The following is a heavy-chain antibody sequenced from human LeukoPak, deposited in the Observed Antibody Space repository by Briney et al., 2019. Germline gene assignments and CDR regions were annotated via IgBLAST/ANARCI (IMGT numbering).Heavy chain of an antibody. CDR2: ISGGGGT. CDR3: ARVVDSTRAFHV. V-gene: IGHV3-66*01. J-gene: IGHJ3*01. Sequence: GGSLRLSCAASGFTVSNNFMSWVRQAPGQGLEWVSLISGGGGTYYAASVKGRFTISRGNSENSLYLQTNSLRPEDTAAYYCARVVDSTRAFHVWGQGTLVTVSS. D-gene: IGHD2-21*01. CDR1: GFTVSNNF.